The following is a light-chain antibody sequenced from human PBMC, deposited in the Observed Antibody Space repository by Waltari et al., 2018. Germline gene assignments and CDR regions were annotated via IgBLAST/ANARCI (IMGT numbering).Light chain of an antibody. V-gene: IGLV1-44*01. Sequence: QSVLTQPPSASATPGQRVTISCSGSSSNIGSNIVNWYQQVPGTTPKLLIYRNDQRPSGDPDRFSGSKSGTSASLAISGLRSEDEADYYCAAWDDTLNGRWEFGGGTKLTVL. J-gene: IGLJ3*02. CDR1: SSNIGSNI. CDR3: AAWDDTLNGRWE. CDR2: RND.